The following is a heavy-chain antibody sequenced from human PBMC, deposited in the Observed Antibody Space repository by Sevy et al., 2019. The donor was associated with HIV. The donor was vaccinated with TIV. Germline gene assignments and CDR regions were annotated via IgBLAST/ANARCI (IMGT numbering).Heavy chain of an antibody. CDR1: GFTFSSYG. Sequence: GGSLRLSCAASGFTFSSYGMHWVRQAPGKGLEWVAVISYHESNKFYADSVKGRFTVSRDNSRNMLYLQMDNLRAEDTAVYYCATKKIDSGYSYDTDYWGQGTLVTVSS. J-gene: IGHJ4*02. CDR2: ISYHESNK. D-gene: IGHD5-18*01. CDR3: ATKKIDSGYSYDTDY. V-gene: IGHV3-30*03.